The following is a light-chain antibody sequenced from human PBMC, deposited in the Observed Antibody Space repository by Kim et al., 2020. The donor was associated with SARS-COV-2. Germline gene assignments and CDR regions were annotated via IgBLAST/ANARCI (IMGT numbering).Light chain of an antibody. J-gene: IGKJ4*01. Sequence: ESVGDRVTIPCRASQDISRWLAWYQQKPGKAPLLLISITSSLQSGVPSRFSGSGSGTDFTLTISSLQPEDFATYYCQQSSSFPLTFGGGTKVDIK. CDR3: QQSSSFPLT. CDR2: ITS. CDR1: QDISRW. V-gene: IGKV1D-12*01.